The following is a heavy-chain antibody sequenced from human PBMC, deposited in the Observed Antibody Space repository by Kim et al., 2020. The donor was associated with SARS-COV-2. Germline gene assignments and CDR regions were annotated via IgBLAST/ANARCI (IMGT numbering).Heavy chain of an antibody. D-gene: IGHD1-26*01. V-gene: IGHV5-10-1*01. CDR3: ARHGHLGLEDWFDP. CDR2: IDPSDPYT. CDR1: GYSFTSYW. Sequence: GESLKISCKGSGYSFTSYWISWVRQMPGKGLEGMGRIDPSDPYTNYSPSFQGHVTISAVKSISTAYLQWSSLKASDTAMYYCARHGHLGLEDWFDPWGQGTLVTVSS. J-gene: IGHJ5*02.